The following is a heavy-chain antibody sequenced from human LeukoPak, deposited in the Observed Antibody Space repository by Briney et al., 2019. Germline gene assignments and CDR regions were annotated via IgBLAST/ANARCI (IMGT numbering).Heavy chain of an antibody. CDR1: GGSISSSSFY. V-gene: IGHV4-61*01. CDR3: ARGPLVGATNFDY. Sequence: PSETLSLTCTVSGGSISSSSFYWSWIRQPPGKGLEWIGYIYYSGSTNYNPSLKSRVTISVDTSKNQFSLKLSSVTAADTAVYYCARGPLVGATNFDYWGQGTLVTVSS. D-gene: IGHD1-26*01. CDR2: IYYSGST. J-gene: IGHJ4*02.